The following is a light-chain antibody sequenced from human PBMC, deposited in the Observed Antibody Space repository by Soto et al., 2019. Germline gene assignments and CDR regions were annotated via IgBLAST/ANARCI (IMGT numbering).Light chain of an antibody. J-gene: IGKJ4*01. CDR1: QSVSSSN. CDR2: SAS. CDR3: QQYCISLT. Sequence: EIVLTQSPGTLSLSPGERATLSCRASQSVSSSNLAWYQQKPGQAPRLLIHSASSRGAAIADRFSGCGSGTDFTLTISRLEHEVFVVYYCQQYCISLTFGGGTKVEIK. V-gene: IGKV3-20*01.